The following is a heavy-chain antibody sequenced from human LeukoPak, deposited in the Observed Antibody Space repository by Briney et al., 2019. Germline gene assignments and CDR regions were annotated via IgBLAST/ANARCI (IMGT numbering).Heavy chain of an antibody. V-gene: IGHV3-48*01. CDR2: ISSSSSTI. CDR3: ARGHERGLRFLEWLSSAGVIDY. D-gene: IGHD3-3*01. Sequence: PGGSLRLSCAASGFTFSSYSMNWVRQAPGKGLEWVSYISSSSSTIYYADSVKGRFTISRDNAKNSLYLQMNSLRAEDTAVYYCARGHERGLRFLEWLSSAGVIDYWGQGTLVTVSS. CDR1: GFTFSSYS. J-gene: IGHJ4*02.